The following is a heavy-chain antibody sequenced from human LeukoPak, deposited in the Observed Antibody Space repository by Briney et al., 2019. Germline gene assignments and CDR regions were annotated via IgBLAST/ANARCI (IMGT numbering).Heavy chain of an antibody. CDR3: ARLYYGSGSYSNAFDI. CDR1: GGSISSSSYY. Sequence: SETLSLTCTVSGGSISSSSYYWGWIRQPPGKGLEWIGSIYYSGSTYYNPSLKSRVTISVDTSISTAYLQWSSLKASDTAMYYCARLYYGSGSYSNAFDIWGQGTMVTVSS. J-gene: IGHJ3*02. D-gene: IGHD3-10*01. CDR2: IYYSGST. V-gene: IGHV4-39*07.